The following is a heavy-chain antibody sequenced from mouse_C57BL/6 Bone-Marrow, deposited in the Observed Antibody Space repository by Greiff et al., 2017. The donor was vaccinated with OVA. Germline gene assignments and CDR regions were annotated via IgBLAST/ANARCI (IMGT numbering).Heavy chain of an antibody. CDR1: GYTFTDYT. V-gene: IGHV1-62-2*01. CDR2: IYPGSGST. CDR3: ARHGTVYYECAY. Sequence: VQLQQSGAELVKPGASVKLSCKASGYTFTDYTIHWVKQRPGQGLEWIGWIYPGSGSTTYNEKFKDKATLTADKSSSTAYMELISWTSEVSAVYCCARHGTVYYECAYWGQGTMVTVSA. J-gene: IGHJ3*01. D-gene: IGHD1-1*01.